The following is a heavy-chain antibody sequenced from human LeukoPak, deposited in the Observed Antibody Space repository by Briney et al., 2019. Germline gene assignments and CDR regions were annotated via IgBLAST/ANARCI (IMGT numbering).Heavy chain of an antibody. CDR3: ARGLAYYYDSTAYFLDY. V-gene: IGHV1-8*01. D-gene: IGHD3-22*01. Sequence: AASVKVSCKASGYTFTSYDINWVRQATGQGLEWMGWMNPNSGNTGYAQKFQGRVTMTRNTSISTAYMELSSPRSEDTAVYYCARGLAYYYDSTAYFLDYWGQGTLVTVSS. CDR1: GYTFTSYD. J-gene: IGHJ4*02. CDR2: MNPNSGNT.